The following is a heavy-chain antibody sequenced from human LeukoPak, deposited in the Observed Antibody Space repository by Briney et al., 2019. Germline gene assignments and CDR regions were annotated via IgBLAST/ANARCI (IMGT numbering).Heavy chain of an antibody. CDR3: ARAPIVVVPADGYGMDV. CDR1: GYTFTSYG. V-gene: IGHV1-18*01. Sequence: GASVKVSCKASGYTFTSYGISWVRQAPGQGLEWMGWISAYNGNTNYAQKLQGRVTMTTDTSTSTAYMELRSLRSDDTAVYYCARAPIVVVPADGYGMDVWGQGTTVTVSS. J-gene: IGHJ6*02. CDR2: ISAYNGNT. D-gene: IGHD2-2*01.